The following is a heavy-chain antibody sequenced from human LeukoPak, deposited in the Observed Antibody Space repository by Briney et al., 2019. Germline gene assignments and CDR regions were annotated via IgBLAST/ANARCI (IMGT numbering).Heavy chain of an antibody. CDR1: GFTFSRYW. V-gene: IGHV3-7*01. Sequence: GGSLRLSCAASGFTFSRYWMTWVRQAPGKGLKWVANIRQDGSEIYYVDSVKGRFTISRDNAKNSLYLQMNSLSAEDTAVYYRARIVVISPTHHFDFWGQGALVTVPS. D-gene: IGHD3-22*01. J-gene: IGHJ4*02. CDR2: IRQDGSEI. CDR3: ARIVVISPTHHFDF.